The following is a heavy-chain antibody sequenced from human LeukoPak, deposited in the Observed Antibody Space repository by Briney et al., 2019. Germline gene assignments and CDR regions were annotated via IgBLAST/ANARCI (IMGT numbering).Heavy chain of an antibody. CDR3: ARHLGLGPSDYYDSRGAFDI. D-gene: IGHD3-22*01. CDR1: GGSISRYY. V-gene: IGHV4-59*08. CDR2: IYYSGST. Sequence: SGTLSLTCTVSGGSISRYYWSWIRQPPGKGLEWIGYIYYSGSTNYNPSLKSRVTISVDTSNNQFSLKLSTVIAADTAVYYCARHLGLGPSDYYDSRGAFDIWGQGTMVTVSS. J-gene: IGHJ3*02.